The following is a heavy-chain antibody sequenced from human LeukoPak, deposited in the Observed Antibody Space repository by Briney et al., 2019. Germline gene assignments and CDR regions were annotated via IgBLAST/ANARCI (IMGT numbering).Heavy chain of an antibody. CDR1: GYSFTSYG. V-gene: IGHV1-18*01. CDR2: ISTYNGNT. Sequence: ASVNVSCKASGYSFTSYGFNWVRQAPGQGLEWVGWISTYNGNTFYAQKFEGRVTMTTDTSTNTVYMDLRSLRSDDTAVYYCARDLEHCRNIICSNSAYWGQGTLVTVSS. CDR3: ARDLEHCRNIICSNSAY. J-gene: IGHJ4*02. D-gene: IGHD2-2*01.